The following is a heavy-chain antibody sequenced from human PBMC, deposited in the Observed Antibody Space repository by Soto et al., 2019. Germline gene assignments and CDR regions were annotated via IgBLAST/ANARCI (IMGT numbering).Heavy chain of an antibody. Sequence: ASVKVSCKASGYTFTSYGISWVRQAPGQGLERMGWISAYNGNTKYAQKLQGRVTMTTDTSTSTAYMELRSLRSEDTAVYYCAPALAHYYDYLWRSSRLASAAFETCGEGTMVTVS. D-gene: IGHD3-16*02. J-gene: IGHJ3*02. CDR1: GYTFTSYG. CDR3: APALAHYYDYLWRSSRLASAAFET. CDR2: ISAYNGNT. V-gene: IGHV1-18*01.